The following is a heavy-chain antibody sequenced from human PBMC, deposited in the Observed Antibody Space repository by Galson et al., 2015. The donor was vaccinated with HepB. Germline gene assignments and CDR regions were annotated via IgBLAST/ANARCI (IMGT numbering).Heavy chain of an antibody. Sequence: SVKVSCKASGYTFTSYYMHWVRQAPGQGLEWMGIINPSGGSTSYAQKFQGRVTMTRDTSTSTVYMELSSLRSEDTAVYYCARDRLLTYDSSGFKGNQFDYWGQGTLATVSS. D-gene: IGHD3-22*01. J-gene: IGHJ4*02. CDR2: INPSGGST. CDR3: ARDRLLTYDSSGFKGNQFDY. CDR1: GYTFTSYY. V-gene: IGHV1-46*03.